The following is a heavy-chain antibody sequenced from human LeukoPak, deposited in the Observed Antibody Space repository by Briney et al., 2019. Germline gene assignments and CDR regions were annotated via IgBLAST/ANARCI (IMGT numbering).Heavy chain of an antibody. Sequence: GGSLRLSCAASGFTFTTYWMSWVRQFPGKGLEWVANINQDGTEKYYVDSVKGRFTISRDNAKNSLYLQMNSLRAEDTAVYYCAELGITMIGGVWGKGTTVTISS. CDR1: GFTFTTYW. CDR3: AELGITMIGGV. CDR2: INQDGTEK. V-gene: IGHV3-7*01. J-gene: IGHJ6*04. D-gene: IGHD3-10*02.